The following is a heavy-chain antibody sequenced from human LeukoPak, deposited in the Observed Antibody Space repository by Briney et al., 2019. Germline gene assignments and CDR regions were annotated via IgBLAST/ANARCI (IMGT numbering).Heavy chain of an antibody. CDR3: TRARTCGGSCYHFDY. CDR1: GFTFNKSW. D-gene: IGHD2-15*01. V-gene: IGHV3-7*01. J-gene: IGHJ4*02. Sequence: GGSLRLSCAASGFTSGFTFNKSWMSWVRQAPGKGLEWVANIKLDGSDKDYVDSVKGRFTISRDDAKNSLYLQMNSLRADDTAVYYCTRARTCGGSCYHFDYWGQGTLVTVSS. CDR2: IKLDGSDK.